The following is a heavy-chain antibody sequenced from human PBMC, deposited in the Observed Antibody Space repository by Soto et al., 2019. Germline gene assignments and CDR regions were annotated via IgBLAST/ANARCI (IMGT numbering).Heavy chain of an antibody. CDR2: IWYDGSNK. CDR1: GLTFRTYG. D-gene: IGHD1-1*01. J-gene: IGHJ4*02. CDR3: TRDWNHYFDY. Sequence: QVQLVESGGGVVQPGRSLRLSCAASGLTFRTYGMHWVRQAPGKGLEWVAVIWYDGSNKYYADSVKGRFTISRDNSKNTLYLQMDSLRAKDTGVYYCTRDWNHYFDYWGQGTLVTVSS. V-gene: IGHV3-33*01.